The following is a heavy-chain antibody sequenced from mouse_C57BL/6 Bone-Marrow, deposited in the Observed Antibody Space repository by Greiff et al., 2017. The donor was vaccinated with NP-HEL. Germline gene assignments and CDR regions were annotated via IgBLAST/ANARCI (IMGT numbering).Heavy chain of an antibody. V-gene: IGHV2-2*01. D-gene: IGHD1-1*01. CDR1: GFSLTRSG. J-gene: IGHJ4*01. CDR3: ARYYGAAMDY. Sequence: VQLQQSGPGLLQPSQSLSITCTVSGFSLTRSGVHWVRQSPGTGLELLGVIWSGGRTDYNAAFMSRLRISKDKSKIQVFCKMNSLQADDTAIYYCARYYGAAMDYWGQGTSVTVSS. CDR2: IWSGGRT.